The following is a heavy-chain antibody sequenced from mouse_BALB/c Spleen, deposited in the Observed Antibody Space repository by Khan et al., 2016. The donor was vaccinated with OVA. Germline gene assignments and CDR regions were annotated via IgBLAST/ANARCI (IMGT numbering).Heavy chain of an antibody. CDR1: GYTFTSYD. V-gene: IGHV1S136*01. D-gene: IGHD3-1*01. J-gene: IGHJ3*01. CDR3: ASGVLGLQTWFAY. CDR2: INPYNDYT. Sequence: EVQLQQSGPELVKPGASVKMSCKASGYTFTSYDMYWVKQKPGQGLEWIGYINPYNDYTKFNEKFKGKATLTSDKSSSTAYMELSSLTSEDSAVYYFASGVLGLQTWFAYWGQGTLVTVSA.